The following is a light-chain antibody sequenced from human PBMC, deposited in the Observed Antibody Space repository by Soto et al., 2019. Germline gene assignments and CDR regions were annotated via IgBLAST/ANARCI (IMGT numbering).Light chain of an antibody. CDR1: SSNIGNNY. V-gene: IGLV1-51*02. J-gene: IGLJ3*02. CDR3: GTWDSSLGARV. Sequence: QSVLTQPPSVSAAPGQKVTISCSGSSSNIGNNYVSWYQQLPGTAPKLLIYENNKRPSGIPDRFSGSKSGTSATLGITGLQTGDEADYYCGTWDSSLGARVFGGGTKLTVL. CDR2: ENN.